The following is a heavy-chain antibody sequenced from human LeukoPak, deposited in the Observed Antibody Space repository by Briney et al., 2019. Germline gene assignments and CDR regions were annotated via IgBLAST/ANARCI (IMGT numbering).Heavy chain of an antibody. Sequence: AASVKVSCTASGYTFTSYGISWVRQAPGQGLEWMGWISAYNGNTNYAQKLQGRVTLTTDTSTSTAYMELRSLRSDDTAVYYCARARRLYYYDSSGYYGHWGQGTLVTVSS. J-gene: IGHJ4*02. CDR1: GYTFTSYG. CDR2: ISAYNGNT. D-gene: IGHD3-22*01. V-gene: IGHV1-18*01. CDR3: ARARRLYYYDSSGYYGH.